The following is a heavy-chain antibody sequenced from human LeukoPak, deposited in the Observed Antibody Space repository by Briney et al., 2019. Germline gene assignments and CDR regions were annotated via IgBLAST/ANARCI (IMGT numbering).Heavy chain of an antibody. D-gene: IGHD1-1*01. CDR3: AREIATGTRVFDY. CDR1: GGSFSGYY. Sequence: SETLSLTCAVYGGSFSGYYWSWIRQPPGKGLEWIGEINHSGSTNYNPSLKSRVTISVDTSKNQFSLKLSSVTAADTAVYYCAREIATGTRVFDYWGQGTLVTVSS. CDR2: INHSGST. V-gene: IGHV4-34*01. J-gene: IGHJ4*02.